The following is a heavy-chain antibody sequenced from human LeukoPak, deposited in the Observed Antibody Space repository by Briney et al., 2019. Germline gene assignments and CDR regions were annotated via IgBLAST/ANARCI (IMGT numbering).Heavy chain of an antibody. V-gene: IGHV4-61*05. CDR2: IYYSGST. J-gene: IGHJ1*01. CDR1: GDSISSNHYY. D-gene: IGHD3-22*01. Sequence: KSSETLSLTCTVSGDSISSNHYYWAWIRQPPGKGLEWIAYIYYSGSTNYNPSLKSRVTISVDTSKNQFSLKLSSVTAADTAVYYCARGSHYYDSSGSAEYFQHWGQGTLVTVSS. CDR3: ARGSHYYDSSGSAEYFQH.